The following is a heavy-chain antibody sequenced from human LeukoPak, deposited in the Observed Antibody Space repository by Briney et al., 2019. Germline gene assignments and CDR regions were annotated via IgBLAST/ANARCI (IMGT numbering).Heavy chain of an antibody. CDR1: GGPISSSSYY. V-gene: IGHV4-39*01. CDR2: IYYSGST. CDR3: ARVDCSSTSCYHFDY. D-gene: IGHD2-2*01. J-gene: IGHJ4*02. Sequence: SETLSLTCTVSGGPISSSSYYWGWIRQPPGKGLEWIGCIYYSGSTYYNPSLKSRVPISVDTSKNQFSLKLSSVTAADTAVYYCARVDCSSTSCYHFDYWGQGTLVTVSS.